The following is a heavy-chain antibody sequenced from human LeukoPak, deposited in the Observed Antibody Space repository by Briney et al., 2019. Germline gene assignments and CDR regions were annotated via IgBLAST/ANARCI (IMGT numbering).Heavy chain of an antibody. CDR3: AKDGRFGELSLDY. CDR2: ISYDGSNK. CDR1: GFTFSSYG. J-gene: IGHJ4*02. V-gene: IGHV3-30*18. D-gene: IGHD3-10*01. Sequence: GGSLRLSCAASGFTFSSYGMHWVRQAPGKGLEWVAVISYDGSNKYYAGSVKGRFTISRDNSKNTLYLQMNSLRAEDTAVYYCAKDGRFGELSLDYWGQGTLVTVSS.